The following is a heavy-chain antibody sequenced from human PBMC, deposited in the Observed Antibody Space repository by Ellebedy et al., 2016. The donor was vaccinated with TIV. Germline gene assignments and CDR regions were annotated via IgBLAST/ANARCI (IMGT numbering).Heavy chain of an antibody. D-gene: IGHD6-13*01. V-gene: IGHV3-66*01. Sequence: GGSLRLXXVASGFTVSSSYMSWVRQAPGKGLEWVSLIYSGGSAYYADSVKGRFTISRDNSKNTLYLQMNSLRGEDTAVYYCASRGGIAAGTSYYGMDVWGQGITVIVSS. CDR1: GFTVSSSY. J-gene: IGHJ6*02. CDR3: ASRGGIAAGTSYYGMDV. CDR2: IYSGGSA.